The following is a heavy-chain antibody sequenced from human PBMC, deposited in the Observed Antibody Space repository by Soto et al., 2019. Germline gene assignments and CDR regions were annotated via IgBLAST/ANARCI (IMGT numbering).Heavy chain of an antibody. Sequence: EVQLVESGGGLVQPGGSLRLTCVASGFPFSIYSMNWVRQAPGKGLEWSSYITSDTNTIKYADSVKGRFTISRDNAKHLVYLQMNSLRDEDTAVYFCARSVEGHFDYWGQGSVVTVYS. D-gene: IGHD1-1*01. V-gene: IGHV3-48*02. CDR3: ARSVEGHFDY. CDR1: GFPFSIYS. J-gene: IGHJ4*02. CDR2: ITSDTNTI.